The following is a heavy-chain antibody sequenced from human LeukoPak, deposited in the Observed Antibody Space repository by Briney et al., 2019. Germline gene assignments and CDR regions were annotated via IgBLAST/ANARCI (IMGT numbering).Heavy chain of an antibody. CDR3: ARGARWIAMIKFPFDY. CDR1: GYTFTGYY. CDR2: INPNSGGT. J-gene: IGHJ4*02. V-gene: IGHV1-2*02. Sequence: EASVKVSCKASGYTFTGYYMHWVRQAPGQGLEWMGWINPNSGGTNYAQKFQGRVTMTRDTSISTAYMELSRLRSDDTAVYYCARGARWIAMIKFPFDYWGQGTLVTVSS. D-gene: IGHD3-22*01.